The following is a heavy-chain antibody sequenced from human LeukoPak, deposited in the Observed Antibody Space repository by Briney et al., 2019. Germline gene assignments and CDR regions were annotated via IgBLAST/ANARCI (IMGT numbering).Heavy chain of an antibody. V-gene: IGHV4-30-4*01. CDR2: IYYSGST. D-gene: IGHD3-10*01. Sequence: PSETLSLTCTVSGGSISSGDYYGSWIRQPPGKGLEWIGYIYYSGSTYYNPSLKSRVTISVDTSKNQFSLKLSSVTAADTAVYYCARGLMVRGVIIDYWGQGTLVTVSS. J-gene: IGHJ4*02. CDR1: GGSISSGDYY. CDR3: ARGLMVRGVIIDY.